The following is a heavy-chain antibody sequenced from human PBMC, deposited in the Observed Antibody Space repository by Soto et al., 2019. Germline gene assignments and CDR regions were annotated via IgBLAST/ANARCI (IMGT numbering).Heavy chain of an antibody. Sequence: SETLSLTCTVSGGSISSGDYYWSWIRQPPGKGLEWIGYIYYSGSTFYNPSLKSRVTISVDTSKNQFSLKLSSVTAADTAVYYCARALDYYDSSGYLIYYFDYWGQGTLVTVSS. CDR2: IYYSGST. V-gene: IGHV4-30-4*01. CDR3: ARALDYYDSSGYLIYYFDY. J-gene: IGHJ4*02. CDR1: GGSISSGDYY. D-gene: IGHD3-22*01.